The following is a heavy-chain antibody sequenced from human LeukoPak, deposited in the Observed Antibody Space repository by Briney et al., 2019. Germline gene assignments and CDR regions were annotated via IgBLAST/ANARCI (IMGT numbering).Heavy chain of an antibody. V-gene: IGHV3-21*01. CDR2: ISSNSNI. D-gene: IGHD3-10*02. J-gene: IGHJ4*02. CDR1: GFTFSSYS. CDR3: ARGTMFPYYFDY. Sequence: GGSLRLSCAASGFTFSSYSMNWVRQAPGKGLEWVSSISSNSNIYYADSVKGRFTISRDNAKNSLYLQMNSLRAEDTAVYYCARGTMFPYYFDYWGQGTLVTVSS.